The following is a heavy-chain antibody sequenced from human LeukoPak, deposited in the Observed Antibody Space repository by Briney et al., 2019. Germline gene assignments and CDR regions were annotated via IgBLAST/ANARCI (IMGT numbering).Heavy chain of an antibody. D-gene: IGHD3-22*01. CDR1: GYTFTSYG. CDR3: ARVYYYDSSGYYTRPYYFDY. Sequence: ASVKVSCKASGYTFTSYGISWVRQAPGQGLEWMGWISAYNGNTNYAQKLQGRVTMTTDTSTSTAYMELRSLRAEDTAVYYCARVYYYDSSGYYTRPYYFDYWGQGTLVTVSS. J-gene: IGHJ4*02. CDR2: ISAYNGNT. V-gene: IGHV1-18*01.